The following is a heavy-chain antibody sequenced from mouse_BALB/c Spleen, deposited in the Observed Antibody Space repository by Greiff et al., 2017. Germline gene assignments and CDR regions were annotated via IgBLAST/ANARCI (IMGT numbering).Heavy chain of an antibody. D-gene: IGHD1-2*01. CDR1: GYSFTSYW. Sequence: EVQLQQSGTVLARPGASVKMSCKASGYSFTSYWMHWVKQRPGQGLEWIGAIYPGNSDTSYNQKFKGKAKLTAVTSASTAYMELSSLTNEDSAVYYCTRSYPITTATWFAYWGQGTLVTVSA. J-gene: IGHJ3*01. CDR3: TRSYPITTATWFAY. V-gene: IGHV1-5*01. CDR2: IYPGNSDT.